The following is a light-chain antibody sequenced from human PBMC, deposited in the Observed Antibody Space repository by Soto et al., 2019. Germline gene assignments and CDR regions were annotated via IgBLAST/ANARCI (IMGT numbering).Light chain of an antibody. Sequence: QSALTQPASVSGSPGQSITISCTGTSSDVGSYNFVSWYQQHPGKAPKLMIYEVNKRPSGISNRFSGSKSGDTASLTISGLQAEDEADYYCCSYAGSTTWVFGGGTKVTVL. CDR1: SSDVGSYNF. J-gene: IGLJ3*02. V-gene: IGLV2-23*02. CDR2: EVN. CDR3: CSYAGSTTWV.